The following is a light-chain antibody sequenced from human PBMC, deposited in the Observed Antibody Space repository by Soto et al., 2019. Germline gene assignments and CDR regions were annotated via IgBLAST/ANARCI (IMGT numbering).Light chain of an antibody. CDR2: AAS. CDR3: LQYFNYPLT. CDR1: QGIRND. Sequence: AIQMTQSPSSLSASVGDRVTITCRASQGIRNDLGWYQQKPGKAPKLLIFAASNLATGVPSRFSGSGSGIDFTLSISSLRPEDFATYYCLQYFNYPLTFGGGTTVEIK. V-gene: IGKV1-6*01. J-gene: IGKJ4*01.